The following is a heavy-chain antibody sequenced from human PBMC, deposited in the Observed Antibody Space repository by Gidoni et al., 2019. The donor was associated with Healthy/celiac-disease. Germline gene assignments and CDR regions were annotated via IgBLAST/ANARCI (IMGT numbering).Heavy chain of an antibody. CDR3: ARGPRTEAGTALFGY. D-gene: IGHD6-19*01. CDR1: GYPFTSYY. Sequence: ARLVLSGGEVRKPGTCVEVSCRASGYPFTSYYMHWVRQAPGPGLEWMGIINPIGGSTSDAQRFQGTVNMSRNTSTSTVYMALSSVRAEDTAVYDCARGPRTEAGTALFGYWGQGTLVTVSS. CDR2: INPIGGST. J-gene: IGHJ4*02. V-gene: IGHV1-46*01.